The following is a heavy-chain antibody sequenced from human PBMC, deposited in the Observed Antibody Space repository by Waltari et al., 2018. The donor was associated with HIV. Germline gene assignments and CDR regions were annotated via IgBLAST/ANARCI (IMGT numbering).Heavy chain of an antibody. D-gene: IGHD3-22*01. CDR3: ANMGGYYYDSSGYYYDFDY. J-gene: IGHJ4*02. V-gene: IGHV3-48*01. CDR2: ISSSSSTI. CDR1: GFTFSSYS. Sequence: EVQLVESGGGLVQPGGSLRLSCAASGFTFSSYSMNWVRQAPGQGLELVSYISSSSSTIYYADSVKGRFTISRDNAKNSLYLQMNSLRAEDTAVYYCANMGGYYYDSSGYYYDFDYWGQGTLVTVSS.